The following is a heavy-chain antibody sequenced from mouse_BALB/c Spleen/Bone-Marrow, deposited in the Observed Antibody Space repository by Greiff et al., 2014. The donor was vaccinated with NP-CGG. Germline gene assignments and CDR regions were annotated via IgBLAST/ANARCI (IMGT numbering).Heavy chain of an antibody. Sequence: DVKLVESGGGLVQPGGSRKLSCAASGFTFSSFGMNWVRQAPEKGLEWVAYISSGSSTIYYADTVKGRFTISRDNPKNTLFLQMSSLRSEDTAMYYCARDGSRRSLGFDYWGQGTTLTVSS. CDR1: GFTFSSFG. V-gene: IGHV5-17*02. D-gene: IGHD2-2*01. CDR3: ARDGSRRSLGFDY. J-gene: IGHJ2*01. CDR2: ISSGSSTI.